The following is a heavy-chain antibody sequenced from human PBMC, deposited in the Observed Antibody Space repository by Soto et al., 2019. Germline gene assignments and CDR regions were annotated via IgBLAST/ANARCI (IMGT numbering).Heavy chain of an antibody. V-gene: IGHV1-18*04. CDR2: ISAYNGNT. CDR1: GYTFTSYG. Sequence: GSSVKVSCKASGYTFTSYGISWVRQAPGQGLEWMGWISAYNGNTNYAQKLQGRVTMTTDTSTSTAYMELRSLRSDDTAVYYCASARAIAVAENYLDHLGQAIPVTGSS. D-gene: IGHD2-2*01. CDR3: ASARAIAVAENYLDH. J-gene: IGHJ4*02.